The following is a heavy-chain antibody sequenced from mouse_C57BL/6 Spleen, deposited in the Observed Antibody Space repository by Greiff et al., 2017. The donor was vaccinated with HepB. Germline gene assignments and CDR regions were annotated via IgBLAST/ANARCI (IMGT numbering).Heavy chain of an antibody. CDR2: IYPGDGDT. CDR3: ARSGTTVVPGY. Sequence: VQLQQSGPELVKPGASVKISCKASGYAFSSSWMNWVKQRPGKGLEWIGRIYPGDGDTNYNGKFKGRATLTADKSSSTAYMQLSSLTSADSAVDCCARSGTTVVPGYWGQGTTLTVSS. J-gene: IGHJ2*01. V-gene: IGHV1-82*01. D-gene: IGHD1-1*01. CDR1: GYAFSSSW.